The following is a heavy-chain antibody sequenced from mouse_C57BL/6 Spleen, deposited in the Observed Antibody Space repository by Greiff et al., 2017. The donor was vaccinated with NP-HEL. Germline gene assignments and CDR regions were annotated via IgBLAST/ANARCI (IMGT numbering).Heavy chain of an antibody. J-gene: IGHJ1*03. CDR1: GFTFSDYY. CDR2: INYDGSST. CDR3: ARDHYHWYFDV. Sequence: EVMLVESEGGLVQPGSSMKLSCTASGFTFSDYYMAWVRQVPEKGLEWVANINYDGSSTYYLDSLKSRFIISRDNAKNILYLQMSSLKSEDTATYYCARDHYHWYFDVWGTGTTVTVSS. D-gene: IGHD1-1*02. V-gene: IGHV5-16*01.